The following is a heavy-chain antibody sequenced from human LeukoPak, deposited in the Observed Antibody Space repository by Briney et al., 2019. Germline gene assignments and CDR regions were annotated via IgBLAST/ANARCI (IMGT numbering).Heavy chain of an antibody. CDR1: GGSFSGYY. CDR3: ASRIAAAGVIGYFQH. D-gene: IGHD6-13*01. Sequence: ASETLSLTCAVYGGSFSGYYWSWIRQPPGKGLEWIGEINHSGSTNYNPSLKSRVTISVDTSKNQFSLKLSSVTAADTAVYYCASRIAAAGVIGYFQHWGQGTLVTASS. J-gene: IGHJ1*01. V-gene: IGHV4-34*01. CDR2: INHSGST.